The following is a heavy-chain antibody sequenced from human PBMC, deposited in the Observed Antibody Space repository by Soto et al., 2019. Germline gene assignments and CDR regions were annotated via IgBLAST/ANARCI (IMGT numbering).Heavy chain of an antibody. D-gene: IGHD3-9*01. Sequence: QVQLQQWGAGPLRPLETLSLTCGVSGGSFSGYYWAWIRQSPGTGLEWIGEINDRGSMNYNPSLKSRVSISVDTSKNPCSLNLRSVTAADTAVYYCARESHDILTGPPWVWDFDRWGRGTLVTVSS. J-gene: IGHJ2*01. CDR2: INDRGSM. CDR3: ARESHDILTGPPWVWDFDR. CDR1: GGSFSGYY. V-gene: IGHV4-34*01.